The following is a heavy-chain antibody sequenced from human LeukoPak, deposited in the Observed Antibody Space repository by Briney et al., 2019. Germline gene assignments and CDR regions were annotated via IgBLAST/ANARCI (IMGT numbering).Heavy chain of an antibody. CDR1: GGSFSGYY. Sequence: SETLSLTCAVYGGSFSGYYWSWIRQPPGKGLEWIGEINHSGSTNYNPSLKSRVTISVDTSKNQFSLKLSSVTAADTAVYYCASVTVVAYYYYYYMDVWGKGTTVTVSS. V-gene: IGHV4-34*01. CDR2: INHSGST. CDR3: ASVTVVAYYYYYYMDV. D-gene: IGHD2-2*01. J-gene: IGHJ6*03.